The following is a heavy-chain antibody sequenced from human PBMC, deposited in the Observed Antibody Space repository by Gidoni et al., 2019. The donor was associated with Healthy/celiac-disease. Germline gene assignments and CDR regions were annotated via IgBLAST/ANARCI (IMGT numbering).Heavy chain of an antibody. CDR2: INHSGRT. CDR1: GGSFSGYY. Sequence: QVQLQQWGSGLLKPSEPLSLTCAVYGGSFSGYYWSWIRQPPGKGLEWIGEINHSGRTNYNPSLKSRVTISLDTSKNQVSLKRSSVTAAESAVDDCARAGYWGQGTLGTVSS. V-gene: IGHV4-34*01. J-gene: IGHJ4*02. CDR3: ARAGY.